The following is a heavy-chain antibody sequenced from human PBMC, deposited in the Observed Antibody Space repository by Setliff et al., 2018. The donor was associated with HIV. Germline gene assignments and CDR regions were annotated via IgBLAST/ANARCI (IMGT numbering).Heavy chain of an antibody. CDR2: FDPEDNKI. V-gene: IGHV1-24*01. J-gene: IGHJ6*03. D-gene: IGHD2-21*01. CDR3: ARLSIPAYYYMDV. CDR1: GYTVTELS. Sequence: ASVKVSCKVSGYTVTELSINWVRQAPGKGPEWMGGFDPEDNKIVYAQKFQGRVTTTEDTSTDTAYMELSSLRPEDTAVYYCARLSIPAYYYMDVWGKGTTVTVSS.